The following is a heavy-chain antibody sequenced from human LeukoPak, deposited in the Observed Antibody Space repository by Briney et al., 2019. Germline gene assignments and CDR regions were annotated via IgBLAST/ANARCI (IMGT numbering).Heavy chain of an antibody. V-gene: IGHV3-30-3*01. J-gene: IGHJ4*02. CDR1: GFTFSSYA. CDR2: ISYDGSNK. CDR3: ARGHGDLREYYFDY. D-gene: IGHD4-17*01. Sequence: PGRSLRLSCAASGFTFSSYAMHWVRQAPGKGLEWVAVISYDGSNKYYADSVKGRFTISRDNSKNTLYLQMNSLRAEDTAVYYCARGHGDLREYYFDYWGQGTLVTVSS.